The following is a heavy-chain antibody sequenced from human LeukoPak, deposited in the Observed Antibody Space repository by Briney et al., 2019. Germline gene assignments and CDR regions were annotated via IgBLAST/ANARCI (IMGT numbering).Heavy chain of an antibody. CDR2: ISIRSSYI. Sequence: GGSVRLSRAASGFTYRRYSMNGVRQPRAKGLEGVSSISIRSSYIYYADSLKDRFNIHRDNAKNSLYLQMNSLRAEDTAVYYCARDLMLLWFGEGEDGMDVWGQGTTVTVSS. D-gene: IGHD3-10*01. CDR3: ARDLMLLWFGEGEDGMDV. CDR1: GFTYRRYS. V-gene: IGHV3-21*01. J-gene: IGHJ6*02.